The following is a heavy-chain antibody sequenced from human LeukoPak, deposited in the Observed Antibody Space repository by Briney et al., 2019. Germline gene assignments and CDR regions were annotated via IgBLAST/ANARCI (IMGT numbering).Heavy chain of an antibody. V-gene: IGHV4-59*08. CDR2: IYYSGST. CDR1: GGSISSYY. Sequence: SETLSLTCTVSGGSISSYYWSWIRQPPGKGLEWIGYIYYSGSTNYNPSLKSRVTISVDTSKNQFSLKLSSVTAAGTAVYYCARSHDIVVVPAAILWFDPWGQGTLVTVSS. CDR3: ARSHDIVVVPAAILWFDP. J-gene: IGHJ5*02. D-gene: IGHD2-2*02.